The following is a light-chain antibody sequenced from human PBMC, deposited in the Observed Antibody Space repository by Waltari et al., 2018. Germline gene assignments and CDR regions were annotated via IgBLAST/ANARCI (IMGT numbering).Light chain of an antibody. Sequence: EIVLTQSPATLSLSPGERATLSCRASQSVSSYLAWYQQKPGQAPRLLIYDASNRATGIPARFSGSGSGTDFTLTISRLEPEDFAVYYCQQSTTFGPGTKVDIK. V-gene: IGKV3-11*01. CDR2: DAS. J-gene: IGKJ3*01. CDR3: QQSTT. CDR1: QSVSSY.